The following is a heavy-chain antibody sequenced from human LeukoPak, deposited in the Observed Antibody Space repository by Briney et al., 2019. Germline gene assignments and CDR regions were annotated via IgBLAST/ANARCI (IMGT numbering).Heavy chain of an antibody. D-gene: IGHD6-13*01. J-gene: IGHJ4*02. CDR2: IIPIFGTA. CDR1: GGTFSSYA. V-gene: IGHV1-69*13. CDR3: ARVGSSWYESDY. Sequence: GASVKVSCKASGGTFSSYAISWVRQAPGQGLEWMGGIIPIFGTANYAQKFQGRVTITADESTSTAYMELSSLRSEDTAVYYCARVGSSWYESDYWGQGTLVTVSS.